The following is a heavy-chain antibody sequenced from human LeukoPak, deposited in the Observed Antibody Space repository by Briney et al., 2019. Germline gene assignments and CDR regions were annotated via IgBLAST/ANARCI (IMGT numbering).Heavy chain of an antibody. J-gene: IGHJ4*02. CDR3: AREDPRITVTLDY. CDR2: INPNIGGT. CDR1: GYTFTSYD. V-gene: IGHV1-2*06. D-gene: IGHD4-11*01. Sequence: ASVKVSCKASGYTFTSYDINWVRQATGQGLEWMGRINPNIGGTNYAQKFQGRVTMTRDTSISTAYMELSRLRSDDTAVYYCAREDPRITVTLDYWGQGTLVTVSS.